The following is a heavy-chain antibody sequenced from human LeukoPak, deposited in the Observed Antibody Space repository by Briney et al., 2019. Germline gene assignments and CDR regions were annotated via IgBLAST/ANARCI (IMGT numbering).Heavy chain of an antibody. V-gene: IGHV4-38-2*02. CDR3: ARDIFSGSSWYVGY. CDR1: GYSISSDSY. D-gene: IGHD6-13*01. Sequence: PSETLFLTCTVSGYSISSDSYWGWVRQPPGKGLEWIGGIHHSGSTYYHPSLKSRVIISVATSRNQYSLRLTSVTAADTAQYFCARDIFSGSSWYVGYWGQGTQVTVSS. J-gene: IGHJ4*02. CDR2: IHHSGST.